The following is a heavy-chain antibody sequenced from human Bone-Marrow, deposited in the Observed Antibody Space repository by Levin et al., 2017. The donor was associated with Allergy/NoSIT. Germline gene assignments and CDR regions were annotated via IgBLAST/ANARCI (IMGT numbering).Heavy chain of an antibody. V-gene: IGHV4-39*07. CDR1: GGSISSSSYY. Sequence: SETLSLTCTVSGGSISSSSYYWGWIRQPPGKGLEWIGSIYYSGSTYYNPSLKSRVTISVDTSKNQFSLKLSSVTAADTAVYYCGITVVTPLNDYYYYGMDVWGQGTTVTVSS. J-gene: IGHJ6*02. D-gene: IGHD4-23*01. CDR2: IYYSGST. CDR3: GITVVTPLNDYYYYGMDV.